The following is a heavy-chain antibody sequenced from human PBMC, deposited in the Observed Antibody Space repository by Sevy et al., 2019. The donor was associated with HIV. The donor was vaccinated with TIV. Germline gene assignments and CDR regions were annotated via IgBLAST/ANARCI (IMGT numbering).Heavy chain of an antibody. J-gene: IGHJ4*02. CDR3: ARGVTTVTPFDY. D-gene: IGHD4-17*01. V-gene: IGHV3-7*01. CDR1: GFTFSDYW. Sequence: GGSLRLSCTASGFTFSDYWMSWVRQAPGKGLEWVANIKQDGSDKHYVDSVKGRFTISGDNAKNSLYLQMNSLRAGDTAVYYCARGVTTVTPFDYWGQGTLVTVSS. CDR2: IKQDGSDK.